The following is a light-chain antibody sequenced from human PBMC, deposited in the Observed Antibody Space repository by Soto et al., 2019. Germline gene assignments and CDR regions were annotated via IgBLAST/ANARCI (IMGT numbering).Light chain of an antibody. CDR3: QQYNNWPLT. CDR1: QSVSSN. V-gene: IGKV3-15*01. Sequence: EVVVTQSRATLSVSPGESATLSCRASQSVSSNLAWYQQKPGQAPRLLIYGASTRATGIPARFSGSGSGTEFTLTISSLQSEDFAVYYCQQYNNWPLTFGGGTKVDIK. J-gene: IGKJ4*01. CDR2: GAS.